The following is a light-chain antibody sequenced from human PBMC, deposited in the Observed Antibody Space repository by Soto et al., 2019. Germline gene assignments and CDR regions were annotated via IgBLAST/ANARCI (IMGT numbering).Light chain of an antibody. CDR3: GSYTSSNTYV. Sequence: QSALTQPASVSGSPGQSITSSCTGTSSDVGGYDYVSWYQQHPGKAPKLMIYDVTNRPSGVSNRFSASKSGNTASLTISGLQAEDEADYYCGSYTSSNTYVFGTGTKVTVL. CDR1: SSDVGGYDY. J-gene: IGLJ1*01. V-gene: IGLV2-14*01. CDR2: DVT.